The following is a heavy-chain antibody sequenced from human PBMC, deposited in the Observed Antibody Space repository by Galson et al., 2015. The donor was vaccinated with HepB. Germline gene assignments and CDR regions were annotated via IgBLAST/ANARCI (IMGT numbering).Heavy chain of an antibody. CDR3: ARWEYCSGGSCYSLGAFDI. J-gene: IGHJ3*02. Sequence: SVKVSCKASGGTFSRYAISWVRQAPGQGLEWMGGIIPIFGTANYAQKFQGRVTITADESTSTAYMELSSLRSGDTAVYYCARWEYCSGGSCYSLGAFDIWGQGTMVTVSS. CDR2: IIPIFGTA. V-gene: IGHV1-69*13. D-gene: IGHD2-15*01. CDR1: GGTFSRYA.